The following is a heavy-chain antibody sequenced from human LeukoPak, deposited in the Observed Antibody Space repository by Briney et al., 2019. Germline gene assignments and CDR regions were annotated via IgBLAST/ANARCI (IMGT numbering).Heavy chain of an antibody. CDR1: GGSISSGDYY. CDR3: ARDGGYSYGPLDH. V-gene: IGHV4-30-4*01. Sequence: PPQTLSLTCTVSGGSISSGDYYWSWIRQPPGKGLEWIGFFYHSGTIYYNPSLKSRVTISVDTSKNQFTLRLTSVIAADTAVYFCARDGGYSYGPLDHWGQGALVTVSS. D-gene: IGHD5-18*01. CDR2: FYHSGTI. J-gene: IGHJ4*02.